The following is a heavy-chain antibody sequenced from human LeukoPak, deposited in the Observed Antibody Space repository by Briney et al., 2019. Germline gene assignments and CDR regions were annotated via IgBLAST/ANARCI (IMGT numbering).Heavy chain of an antibody. CDR3: AKGDGYNYVGWYREFDY. Sequence: GGPLRLSCAASGFTFSSYGMHWVRQAPGKGLEWVAVIRYDGSNKYYADSVKGRFTISRDNSKNTLYLQMNSLRAEDTAVYYCAKGDGYNYVGWYREFDYWGQGTLVTVSS. CDR2: IRYDGSNK. V-gene: IGHV3-33*06. D-gene: IGHD5-24*01. CDR1: GFTFSSYG. J-gene: IGHJ4*02.